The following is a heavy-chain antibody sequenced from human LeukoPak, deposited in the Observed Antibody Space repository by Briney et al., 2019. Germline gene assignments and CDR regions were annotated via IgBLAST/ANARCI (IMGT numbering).Heavy chain of an antibody. V-gene: IGHV4-34*01. CDR2: INHSGST. CDR3: AIKYSSSWYNY. J-gene: IGHJ4*02. D-gene: IGHD6-13*01. Sequence: SETLSLTCTVSGGSVSTGTYYWSWIRQPPGKGLEWIGEINHSGSTNYNPSLKSRVTISVDTSKNQFSLKLSSVTAADTAVYYCAIKYSSSWYNYWGQGTLVTVSS. CDR1: GGSVSTGTYY.